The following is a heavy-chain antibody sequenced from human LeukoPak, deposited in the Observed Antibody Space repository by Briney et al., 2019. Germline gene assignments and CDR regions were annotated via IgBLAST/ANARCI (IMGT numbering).Heavy chain of an antibody. Sequence: PWETLSLTCIVCLGSIHSYYWSWIRQPPGKGREWIGYIYYTGRTEYHPSLKSRVTISFTTSKNQSPLKLTSGTAADTAVYYCARVYLSAAYYFDYWGQGSLVSVSS. D-gene: IGHD5/OR15-5a*01. J-gene: IGHJ4*02. CDR1: LGSIHSYY. CDR2: IYYTGRT. CDR3: ARVYLSAAYYFDY. V-gene: IGHV4-59*01.